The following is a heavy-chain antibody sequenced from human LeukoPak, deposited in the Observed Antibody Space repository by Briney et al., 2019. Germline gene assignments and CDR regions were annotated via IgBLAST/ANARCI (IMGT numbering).Heavy chain of an antibody. V-gene: IGHV3-30*03. CDR3: ARDRRQLLGGGSDY. CDR1: GFSFSSYG. CDR2: ISYDGSNK. Sequence: QAGRSLRLSCAASGFSFSSYGMHWVRQAPGKGLEWVAVISYDGSNKYYADSVKGRFPISRDNSKNTLYLQMNSLRAEDTAVYYCARDRRQLLGGGSDYWGQGTLVTVSS. J-gene: IGHJ4*02. D-gene: IGHD2-2*01.